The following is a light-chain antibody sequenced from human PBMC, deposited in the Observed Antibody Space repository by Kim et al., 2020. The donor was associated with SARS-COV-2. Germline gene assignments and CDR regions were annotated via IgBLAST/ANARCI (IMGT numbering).Light chain of an antibody. CDR2: EVS. V-gene: IGLV2-8*01. Sequence: HAVTIPCTGTSNDVGGYNYVSWYLQHPGKAPKLLIYEVSKRPSGVPDRFSGSKSGNTASLTVSGLQAEDEADYYCSSYAGSNNLVFGGGTQLTVL. CDR1: SNDVGGYNY. CDR3: SSYAGSNNLV. J-gene: IGLJ2*01.